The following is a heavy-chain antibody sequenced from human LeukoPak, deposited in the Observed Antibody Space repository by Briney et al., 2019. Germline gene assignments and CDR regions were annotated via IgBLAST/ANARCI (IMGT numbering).Heavy chain of an antibody. Sequence: PGGSLRLSCAASGFTFSSYSMSWVRQAPGKGLEWVSSISSSSYIYYADSVKGRFTISRDNAKNSLYLQMNSLRAEDTAVYYCARGKSNYGDYVDYWGQGTLVTVSS. CDR2: ISSSSYI. D-gene: IGHD4-17*01. V-gene: IGHV3-21*01. CDR3: ARGKSNYGDYVDY. CDR1: GFTFSSYS. J-gene: IGHJ4*02.